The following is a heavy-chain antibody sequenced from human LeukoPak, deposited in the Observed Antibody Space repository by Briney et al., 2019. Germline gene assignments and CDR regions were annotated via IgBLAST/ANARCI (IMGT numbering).Heavy chain of an antibody. D-gene: IGHD3-22*01. CDR3: RFSFVRSSGYYYGDY. V-gene: IGHV1-69*13. CDR2: IIPIFGTA. J-gene: IGHJ4*02. CDR1: GGTFSSYA. Sequence: GASVKVSCKASGGTFSSYAISWVRQAPGQGLEWMGGIIPIFGTANYAQKFQGRVTITADESTSTAYMELSSLRSEDTAVYYCRFSFVRSSGYYYGDYWGQGTLVTVSS.